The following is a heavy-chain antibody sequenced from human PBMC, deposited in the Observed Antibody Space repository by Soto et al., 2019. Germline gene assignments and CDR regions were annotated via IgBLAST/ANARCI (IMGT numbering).Heavy chain of an antibody. CDR1: GYSFTSYW. CDR3: ARIPSTGPYYFDY. CDR2: IYPGDSDT. V-gene: IGHV5-51*01. J-gene: IGHJ4*02. D-gene: IGHD1-1*01. Sequence: PGESLKISCNASGYSFTSYWIGGVRQMPGKGLEWMGIIYPGDSDTRYSPSFQGQVTISADKSISTASLQWSSLKASDTAMYYCARIPSTGPYYFDYWGQGTLVTVAS.